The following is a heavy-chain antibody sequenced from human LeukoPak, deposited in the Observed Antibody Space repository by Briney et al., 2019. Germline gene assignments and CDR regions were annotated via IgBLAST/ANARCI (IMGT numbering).Heavy chain of an antibody. V-gene: IGHV3-9*01. D-gene: IGHD3-22*01. Sequence: SLRLSCAASGFPFDDYAMHWVRQAPGKGLEGVSGISWNSGSIGYADSVKGRFTISRDNAKNSLYLQMNSLRAEDTALYYCAKALTPPNYYDSSGYDYWGQGTLVTVSS. CDR3: AKALTPPNYYDSSGYDY. CDR1: GFPFDDYA. J-gene: IGHJ4*02. CDR2: ISWNSGSI.